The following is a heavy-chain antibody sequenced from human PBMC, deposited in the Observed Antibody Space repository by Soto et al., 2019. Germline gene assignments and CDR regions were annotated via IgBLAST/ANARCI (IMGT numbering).Heavy chain of an antibody. CDR2: ISSSSSYI. V-gene: IGHV3-21*01. CDR1: GFTFSSYS. J-gene: IGHJ4*02. CDR3: APVRHLPSPFDY. Sequence: PGGSLRLSCAASGFTFSSYSMNWVRQAPGKGLEWVSSISSSSSYIYYADSVKGRFTISRDNAKNSLYLQMNSLRAEDTAVYYCAPVRHLPSPFDYWGQGTLVTVSS.